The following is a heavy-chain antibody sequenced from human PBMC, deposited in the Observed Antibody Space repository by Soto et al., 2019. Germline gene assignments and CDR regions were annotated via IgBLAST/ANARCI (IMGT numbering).Heavy chain of an antibody. Sequence: GGSLRLSCAASGFTFSSYSMNWVRQAPGKGLEWVSSISSSSSYIYYADSVKGRFTISRENAKNSLYLQMNSLRAEDTAVYYCARDRGRAVAGTLVYFDYWGQGTLVTVSS. CDR1: GFTFSSYS. J-gene: IGHJ4*02. D-gene: IGHD6-19*01. V-gene: IGHV3-21*01. CDR2: ISSSSSYI. CDR3: ARDRGRAVAGTLVYFDY.